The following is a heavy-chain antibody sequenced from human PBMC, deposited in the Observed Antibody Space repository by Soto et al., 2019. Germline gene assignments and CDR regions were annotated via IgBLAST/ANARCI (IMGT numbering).Heavy chain of an antibody. CDR3: AKEYGITWIDH. Sequence: QVELVESGGGVVQPGRSLRLSCAASGFTFSTYGMHWVRQAPGKGLEWVAAMSYDGTKEYYVDSVKGRFTISRDNSRNTLFLQLNSLRAEDMAVYYCAKEYGITWIDHWGQGTLVTVSS. J-gene: IGHJ4*02. D-gene: IGHD1-1*01. V-gene: IGHV3-30*18. CDR2: MSYDGTKE. CDR1: GFTFSTYG.